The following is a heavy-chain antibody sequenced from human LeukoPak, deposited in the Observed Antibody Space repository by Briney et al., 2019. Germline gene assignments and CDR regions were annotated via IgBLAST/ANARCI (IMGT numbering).Heavy chain of an antibody. CDR3: ARHSSSAGYFDY. J-gene: IGHJ4*02. V-gene: IGHV4-34*01. CDR2: INHGGST. D-gene: IGHD6-6*01. CDR1: GGSFSGYY. Sequence: PSETLSLTCAVYGGSFSGYYWSWIRQPPGKGLEWIGEINHGGSTNYNPSLKSRVTISVDTSKNQFSLKLSSVTAADTAVYYCARHSSSAGYFDYWGQGTLVTVSS.